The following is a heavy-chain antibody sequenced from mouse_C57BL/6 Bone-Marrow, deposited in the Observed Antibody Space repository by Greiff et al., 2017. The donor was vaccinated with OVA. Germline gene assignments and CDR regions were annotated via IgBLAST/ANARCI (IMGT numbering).Heavy chain of an antibody. J-gene: IGHJ1*03. CDR2: IYPYNGVS. CDR3: ARRGLYGSSYGYFDV. CDR1: GYSFTGYY. Sequence: VQLKQSGPELVKPGASVKISCKASGYSFTGYYMHWVKQSHGNILDWIGYIYPYNGVSSYNQKFKGKATLTVDKSSSTAYMELRSLTSEDSAVYYCARRGLYGSSYGYFDVWGTGTTVTVSS. V-gene: IGHV1-31*01. D-gene: IGHD1-1*01.